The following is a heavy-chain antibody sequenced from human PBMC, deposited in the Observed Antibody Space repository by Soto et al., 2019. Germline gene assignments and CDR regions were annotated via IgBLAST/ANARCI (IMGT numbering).Heavy chain of an antibody. D-gene: IGHD3-10*01. Sequence: RLSCRASGFTFSKAWIMLCRQAPGKGREWVGRIRSNADGGTVEYAAPVKGRCISSRDDATNTLYLQMNSLDGQARGGYYGTVVGFRGVVRRGIAVCGQGTAVTV. J-gene: IGHJ6*01. CDR3: TVVGFRGVVRRGIAV. CDR1: GFTFSKAW. CDR2: IRSNADGGTV. V-gene: IGHV3-15*01.